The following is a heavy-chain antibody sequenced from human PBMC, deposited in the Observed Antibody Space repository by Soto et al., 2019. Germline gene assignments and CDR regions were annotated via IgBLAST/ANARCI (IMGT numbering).Heavy chain of an antibody. CDR2: ISSTGSII. CDR3: ARGLLGYCAGSSCYSEDYFDY. J-gene: IGHJ4*02. CDR1: GFTFRDYY. Sequence: GGSLRLSCAAAGFTFRDYYMSWIRQAPGKGLEWISYISSTGSIIYYADSVKGRFTISRDNAKKSLYLQMSSLRAEDTAVYFCARGLLGYCAGSSCYSEDYFDYWGQGTPVTVSS. V-gene: IGHV3-11*01. D-gene: IGHD2-15*01.